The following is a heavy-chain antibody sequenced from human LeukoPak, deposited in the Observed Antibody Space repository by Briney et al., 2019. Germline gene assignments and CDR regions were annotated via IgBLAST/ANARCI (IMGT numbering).Heavy chain of an antibody. V-gene: IGHV3-64*01. CDR3: ASLILGVPLDAFDI. D-gene: IGHD3-16*01. Sequence: PGGSLRLSCAASGFTFSSYAMHWVRQAPGKGLEYVSAISSNGGSTYYANSVKGRFTISRDNSKNTLYLQMGSLRAEDTAVYYCASLILGVPLDAFDIWGQGTMVTVSS. J-gene: IGHJ3*02. CDR1: GFTFSSYA. CDR2: ISSNGGST.